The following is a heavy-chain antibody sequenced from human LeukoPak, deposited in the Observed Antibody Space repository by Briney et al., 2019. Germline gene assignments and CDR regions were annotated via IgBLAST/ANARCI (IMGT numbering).Heavy chain of an antibody. CDR3: ARDYQDCSSTSCYTGGTGFDP. CDR2: ISSIGSTI. V-gene: IGHV3-11*01. CDR1: GFTFSDYY. J-gene: IGHJ5*02. Sequence: GGSLRLSCAASGFTFSDYYMSWIRQAPGKGLEWVSYISSIGSTIYYADSVKGRFTISRDNAKTSLYLQMNSLRAQDTAVYYCARDYQDCSSTSCYTGGTGFDPWGQGTLVTVSS. D-gene: IGHD2-2*02.